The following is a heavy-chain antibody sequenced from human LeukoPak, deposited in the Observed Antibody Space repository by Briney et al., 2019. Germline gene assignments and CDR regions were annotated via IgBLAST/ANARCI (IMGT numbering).Heavy chain of an antibody. D-gene: IGHD3-3*01. CDR1: GFTFSNAW. CDR2: IKQDGSEK. Sequence: GGSLRLSCAASGFTFSNAWMNWVRQAPGKGLEWVANIKQDGSEKYYVDSVKGRFTISRDNAKNSLYLQMNSLRAEDTAVYYCASGGTYYDFWSGYAGGSYWGQGTLVTVSS. J-gene: IGHJ4*02. CDR3: ASGGTYYDFWSGYAGGSY. V-gene: IGHV3-7*03.